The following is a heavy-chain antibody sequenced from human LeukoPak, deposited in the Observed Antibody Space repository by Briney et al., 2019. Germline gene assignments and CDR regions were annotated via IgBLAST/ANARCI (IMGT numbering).Heavy chain of an antibody. Sequence: GGSLRLSCAASGFTFSSYAISWVRQAPGKGLEWVSAISGSGGSTYYADSVKGRFTISRDNSKNTLYLQMNSLRAEDTAVYYCANCGSGTTFDYWGQGTLVTVSS. D-gene: IGHD3-10*01. J-gene: IGHJ4*02. CDR3: ANCGSGTTFDY. CDR1: GFTFSSYA. V-gene: IGHV3-23*01. CDR2: ISGSGGST.